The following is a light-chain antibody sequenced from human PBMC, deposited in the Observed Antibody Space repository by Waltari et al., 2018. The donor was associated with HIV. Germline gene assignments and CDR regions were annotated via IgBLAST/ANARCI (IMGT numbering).Light chain of an antibody. CDR1: SSDIGGYNY. V-gene: IGLV2-8*01. J-gene: IGLJ3*02. CDR3: SSYAGSNSWV. Sequence: QSALTQPPSAAGSPGQSVTISCTGTSSDIGGYNYVSWYQPSPGKAPKVMIHEVNKRPSGVPDRFSGSKSGNTASLTVSGLQAEDEAYYYCSSYAGSNSWVFGGGTKLTVL. CDR2: EVN.